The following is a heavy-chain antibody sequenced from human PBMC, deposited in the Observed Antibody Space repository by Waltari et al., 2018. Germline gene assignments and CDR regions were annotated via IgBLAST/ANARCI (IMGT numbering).Heavy chain of an antibody. D-gene: IGHD3-22*01. CDR1: GFTFSNAW. Sequence: EVQLVESGGGLVKPGGSLRLSCAASGFTFSNAWMSWVRQAPGKGLEWVGRIKRKTDGGATDYAAPVKGRFTSSREDSKNTLYLQMNSLKTEDTAVYYCTTVNYYDSSGYYYDYWGQGTLVTVSS. V-gene: IGHV3-15*01. CDR2: IKRKTDGGAT. J-gene: IGHJ4*02. CDR3: TTVNYYDSSGYYYDY.